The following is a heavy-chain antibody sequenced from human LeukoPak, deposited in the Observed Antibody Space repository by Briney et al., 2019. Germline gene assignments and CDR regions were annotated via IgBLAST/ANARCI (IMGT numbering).Heavy chain of an antibody. CDR1: GYTFTSYY. V-gene: IGHV1-46*01. J-gene: IGHJ6*02. CDR2: INPSGGST. CDR3: AREEVVAVATIFHYYYGMDV. D-gene: IGHD5-24*01. Sequence: ASVKVSCKASGYTFTSYYMHWVRQAPGQGLEWMGIINPSGGSTSYAQKFQGRVTMTRDTSTGTVYMELSSLRSEDTAVYYCAREEVVAVATIFHYYYGMDVWGQGTTVTVSS.